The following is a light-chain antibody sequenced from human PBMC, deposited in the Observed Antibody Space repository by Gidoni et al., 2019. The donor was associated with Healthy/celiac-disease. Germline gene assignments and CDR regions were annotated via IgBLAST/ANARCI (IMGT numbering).Light chain of an antibody. CDR1: QSVLYSSNNNNY. CDR2: WAS. Sequence: DIVMMQSPDSLAVFLGERATINCKSTQSVLYSSNNNNYLAWYQQKPGQPPKLLIYWASTRESGVPDRFSGSGSGTDFTLTISSLQAEDVAVYYCQQYYSTPQTFGQGTKVEIK. J-gene: IGKJ1*01. V-gene: IGKV4-1*01. CDR3: QQYYSTPQT.